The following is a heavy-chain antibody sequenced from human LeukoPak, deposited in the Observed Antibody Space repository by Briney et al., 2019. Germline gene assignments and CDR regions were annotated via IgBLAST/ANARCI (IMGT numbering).Heavy chain of an antibody. Sequence: PSETLSLTCTVSGGSISSDTYYWGWIRQPPGKGLEWIGGIYYSGITYYNPSLKSRVTISVDTSKNQFSLKLTSVTAADAAVYYCAASTIIVVVDYWGQGTLVTVSS. J-gene: IGHJ4*02. V-gene: IGHV4-39*01. CDR3: AASTIIVVVDY. CDR2: IYYSGIT. D-gene: IGHD3-22*01. CDR1: GGSISSDTYY.